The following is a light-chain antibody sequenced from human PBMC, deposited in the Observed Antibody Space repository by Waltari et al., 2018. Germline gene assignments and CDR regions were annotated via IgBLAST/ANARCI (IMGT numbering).Light chain of an antibody. CDR2: QDF. J-gene: IGLJ2*01. V-gene: IGLV3-1*01. CDR1: RLGDKY. Sequence: SYELTQPPSVSVSPGQTASITCSGDRLGDKYASWYQQKPGQSPVLVLYQDFKRPSGIPERFSGSNSGNTATLTISGTQAIDEADYYCQAWDRSSMVFGGGTKLTVL. CDR3: QAWDRSSMV.